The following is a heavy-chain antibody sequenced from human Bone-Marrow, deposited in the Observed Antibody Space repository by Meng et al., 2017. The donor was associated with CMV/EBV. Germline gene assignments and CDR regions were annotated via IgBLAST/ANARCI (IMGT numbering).Heavy chain of an antibody. Sequence: GESLKISCAASGFTFDDYGMSWVRQAPGKGLEWVSGINWNGGSTGYADSVKGRFTISRDNAKNSLYLQMNSLRAEDTALYYCARGDYDSSGFFDYWGQGPLVTVSS. CDR2: INWNGGST. D-gene: IGHD3-22*01. J-gene: IGHJ4*02. CDR1: GFTFDDYG. CDR3: ARGDYDSSGFFDY. V-gene: IGHV3-20*04.